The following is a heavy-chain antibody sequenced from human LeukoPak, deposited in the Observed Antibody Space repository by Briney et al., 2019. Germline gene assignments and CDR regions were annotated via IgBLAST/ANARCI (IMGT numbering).Heavy chain of an antibody. D-gene: IGHD4-17*01. CDR1: GFTFSSYA. V-gene: IGHV3-23*01. CDR2: ISGSGGST. CDR3: AKSRVGTVTTD. J-gene: IGHJ4*02. Sequence: GSLRLSCAASGFTFSSYAMSWVRRAPGKGLEWVSAISGSGGSTYYADSVKGRFTISRDNSKNTLYLQMNSLRAEDTAVYYCAKSRVGTVTTDWGQGTLVTVSS.